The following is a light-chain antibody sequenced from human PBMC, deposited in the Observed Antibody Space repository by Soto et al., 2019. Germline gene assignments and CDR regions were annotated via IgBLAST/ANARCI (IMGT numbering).Light chain of an antibody. CDR2: SVS. Sequence: DIQMTQSPSSVSASVGDRVTITCRASQGIASWLAWYQQKPGNAPNLLIYSVSGLQGGVPSRFSGSGSGTDFTLTISSLQPEDFATYYCQQAHSFPYTFGQGTKLEIK. CDR1: QGIASW. CDR3: QQAHSFPYT. V-gene: IGKV1-12*01. J-gene: IGKJ2*01.